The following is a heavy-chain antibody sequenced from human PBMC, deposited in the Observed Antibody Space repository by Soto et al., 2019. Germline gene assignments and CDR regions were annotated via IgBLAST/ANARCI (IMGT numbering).Heavy chain of an antibody. CDR3: AKGSASTRPYYFDY. CDR1: GFTFSGYV. CDR2: ISGSGGST. V-gene: IGHV3-23*01. J-gene: IGHJ4*02. D-gene: IGHD6-6*01. Sequence: GSLRLSCAASGFTFSGYVMSWVRQAPGKGLEWVSAISGSGGSTYYADSVEGRFTISRDNSKNTLYLQMNSLRAEDTAVYYCAKGSASTRPYYFDYWGQGILVTVSS.